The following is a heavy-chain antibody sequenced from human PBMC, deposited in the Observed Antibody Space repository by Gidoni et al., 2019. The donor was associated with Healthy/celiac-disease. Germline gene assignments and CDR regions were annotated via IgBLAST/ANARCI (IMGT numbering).Heavy chain of an antibody. D-gene: IGHD7-27*01. CDR1: GFTFSSYS. Sequence: EVQLVESGGGLVKPGGSLRLSCAASGFTFSSYSMNWVRQAPGKGLEWVSSISSSSSYIYYADSVKGRFTISRDNAKNSLYLQMNSLRAEDTAVYYCARDNKLGIVAHHFDYWGQGTLVTVSS. CDR3: ARDNKLGIVAHHFDY. J-gene: IGHJ4*02. CDR2: ISSSSSYI. V-gene: IGHV3-21*01.